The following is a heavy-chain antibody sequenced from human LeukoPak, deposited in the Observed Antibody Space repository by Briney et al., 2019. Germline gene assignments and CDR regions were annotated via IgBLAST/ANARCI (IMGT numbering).Heavy chain of an antibody. CDR3: ASGSYSDYFDY. CDR1: GGSISSYD. J-gene: IGHJ4*02. Sequence: PSGSLSLTCTVSGGSISSYDWSWIRQPPGKGLEWIGYIYYSGSTNYNPSLKSRDTISVDTSKNQFSLKLSSVTAADTAVYYCASGSYSDYFDYWGQGTLVTVSS. D-gene: IGHD1-26*01. V-gene: IGHV4-59*01. CDR2: IYYSGST.